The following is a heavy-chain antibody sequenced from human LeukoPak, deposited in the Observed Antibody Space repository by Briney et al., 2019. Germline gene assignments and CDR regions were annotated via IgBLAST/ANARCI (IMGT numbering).Heavy chain of an antibody. V-gene: IGHV3-53*01. D-gene: IGHD6-13*01. CDR3: ARRQLAQYYYYYMDV. CDR2: IYSGGGT. Sequence: GGSLRLSCAASGFTVSSNYMSWVRQAPGKGLEWVSVIYSGGGTYYADSVKGRFTISRDNSKNTLYLQMNSLRAEDTAVYYCARRQLAQYYYYYMDVWGKGTTVTVSS. J-gene: IGHJ6*03. CDR1: GFTVSSNY.